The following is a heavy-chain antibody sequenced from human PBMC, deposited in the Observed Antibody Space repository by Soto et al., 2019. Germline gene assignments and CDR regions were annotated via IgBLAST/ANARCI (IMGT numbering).Heavy chain of an antibody. D-gene: IGHD3-3*01. CDR1: GFTFSSYS. V-gene: IGHV3-48*02. J-gene: IGHJ6*02. CDR3: ARDFTYYDFWSGYFVFYGMDV. Sequence: GSLRLSCAASGFTFSSYSMNWVRQAPGKGLEWVSYISSSSSTIYYADSVKGRFTISRDNAKNSLYLQMNSLRDEDTAVYYCARDFTYYDFWSGYFVFYGMDVWGQGTTVTVSS. CDR2: ISSSSSTI.